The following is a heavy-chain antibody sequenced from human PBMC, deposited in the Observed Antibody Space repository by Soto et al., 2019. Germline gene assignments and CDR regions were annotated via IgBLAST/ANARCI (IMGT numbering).Heavy chain of an antibody. CDR2: ISIGSGSI. Sequence: EVQLVESGGGLVQPGGSRRVSCAASGFSFSNYAMNWVRQAPGKGLEWVSYISIGSGSIFYADSVKGRFTISRDDAKNSLDMQMNTLSDEETAVYYCVRDDRWAFDFWGQGTMVTVSS. V-gene: IGHV3-48*02. D-gene: IGHD3-22*01. J-gene: IGHJ3*01. CDR3: VRDDRWAFDF. CDR1: GFSFSNYA.